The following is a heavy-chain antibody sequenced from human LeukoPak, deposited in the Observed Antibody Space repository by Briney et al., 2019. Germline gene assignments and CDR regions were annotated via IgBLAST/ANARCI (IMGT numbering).Heavy chain of an antibody. CDR2: SGST. Sequence: SETLSLTCTVSGYSISSGYYWGWIRQPPGKGLEWIGSGSTYYNPSLKSRVTISVDTSKNQFSLKLSSVTAADTAVYYCARAVEGLYYFDYWGQGTLVTVSS. CDR1: GYSISSGYY. J-gene: IGHJ4*02. CDR3: ARAVEGLYYFDY. D-gene: IGHD3/OR15-3a*01. V-gene: IGHV4-38-2*02.